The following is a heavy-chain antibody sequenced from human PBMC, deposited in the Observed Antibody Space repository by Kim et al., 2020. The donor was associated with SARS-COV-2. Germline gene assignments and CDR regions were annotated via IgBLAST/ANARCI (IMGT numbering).Heavy chain of an antibody. D-gene: IGHD3-22*01. CDR3: ARVGGTTMIVVPTEDP. J-gene: IGHJ5*02. CDR2: ISAYNGNT. V-gene: IGHV1-18*01. CDR1: GYTFTSYG. Sequence: ASVKVSCKASGYTFTSYGISWVRQAPGQGLEWMGWISAYNGNTNYAQKLQGRVTMTTDTSTSTAYMELRSLRSDDTAVYYCARVGGTTMIVVPTEDPWGQGTLVTVSS.